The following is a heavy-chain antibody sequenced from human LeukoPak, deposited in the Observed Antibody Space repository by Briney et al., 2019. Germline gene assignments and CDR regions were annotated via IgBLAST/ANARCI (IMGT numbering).Heavy chain of an antibody. CDR1: GYTFTSYD. J-gene: IGHJ4*02. CDR2: INPNSGGT. D-gene: IGHD6-13*01. CDR3: ARAKAAAGNDY. V-gene: IGHV1-2*02. Sequence: ASVKVSCKASGYTFTSYDINWVRQAPGQGLEWMGWINPNSGGTNYAQKFQGRVTMTRDTSISTAYMELSRLRSDDTAVYYCARAKAAAGNDYWGQGTLVTVSS.